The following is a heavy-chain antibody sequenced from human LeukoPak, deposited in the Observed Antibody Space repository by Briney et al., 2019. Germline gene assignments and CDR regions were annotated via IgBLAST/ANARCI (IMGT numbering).Heavy chain of an antibody. Sequence: KYGESLKISCKGSGYSFTSYWIGWVRQMPGKGLEWMGIIYPGDSDTRYSPSFQGQVTISADKSISTAYLQWSSLKASDTAMYYCARTADYSRSHSYYYYYMDVWGKGTTVTVSS. D-gene: IGHD4-11*01. CDR3: ARTADYSRSHSYYYYYMDV. V-gene: IGHV5-51*01. CDR1: GYSFTSYW. J-gene: IGHJ6*03. CDR2: IYPGDSDT.